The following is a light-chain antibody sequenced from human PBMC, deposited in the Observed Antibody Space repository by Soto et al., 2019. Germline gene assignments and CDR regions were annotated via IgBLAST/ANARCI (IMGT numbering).Light chain of an antibody. CDR1: SSNIGAVYD. CDR3: KSYDSSLSALYV. Sequence: QSVLTQPPSVSGAPGQRVTISCTGSSSNIGAVYDVHWYQQLPGTAPKLLIYGNSNRPSGVPDRFSGSKSGTSASLAITGLQAEDEADYYCKSYDSSLSALYVFGTGTKLTVL. CDR2: GNS. J-gene: IGLJ1*01. V-gene: IGLV1-40*01.